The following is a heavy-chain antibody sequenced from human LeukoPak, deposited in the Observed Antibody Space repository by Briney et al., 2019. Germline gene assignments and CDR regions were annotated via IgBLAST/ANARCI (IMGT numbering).Heavy chain of an antibody. Sequence: PGGSLRLSCAASGFTFSSFGMHWVRQAPGKGLEWVAGISYDGSSKYYVDSVKGRFTISRDNSRNTLYLQMNSLRAEDTALYYCAKVDSGSYASVPFDYWGQGTLVTVSS. CDR1: GFTFSSFG. V-gene: IGHV3-30*18. CDR2: ISYDGSSK. J-gene: IGHJ4*02. D-gene: IGHD1-26*01. CDR3: AKVDSGSYASVPFDY.